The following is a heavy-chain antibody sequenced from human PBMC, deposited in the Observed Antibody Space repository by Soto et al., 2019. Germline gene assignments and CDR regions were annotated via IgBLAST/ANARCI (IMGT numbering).Heavy chain of an antibody. V-gene: IGHV4-34*01. D-gene: IGHD2-15*01. CDR1: GGSFSGYY. J-gene: IGHJ5*02. CDR3: AVVVVAASASEYNWFDP. CDR2: INHSGST. Sequence: SETLSLTCAVYGGSFSGYYWTWIRQPPGTGLEWIGEINHSGSTNYNPSLKSRVTISVDTSKNQFSLKLTSVTAADTAVYYCAVVVVAASASEYNWFDPWGQGTLVTVSS.